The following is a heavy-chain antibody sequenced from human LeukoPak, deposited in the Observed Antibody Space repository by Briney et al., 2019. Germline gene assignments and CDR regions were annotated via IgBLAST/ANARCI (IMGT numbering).Heavy chain of an antibody. CDR2: ISYDGSNK. CDR1: GFTFSSYA. CDR3: ARDEMATTTGAFDI. V-gene: IGHV3-30-3*01. D-gene: IGHD5-24*01. Sequence: GGSLRLSCAVSGFTFSSYAMHWVRQAPGKGLEWVAVISYDGSNKYYADSVKGRFTISRDNSKNTLYLQMNSLRAEDTAVYYCARDEMATTTGAFDIWGQGTMVTVSS. J-gene: IGHJ3*02.